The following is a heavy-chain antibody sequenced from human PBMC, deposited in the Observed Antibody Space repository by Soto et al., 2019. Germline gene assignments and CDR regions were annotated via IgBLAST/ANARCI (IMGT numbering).Heavy chain of an antibody. J-gene: IGHJ4*02. V-gene: IGHV4-4*02. Sequence: SETPSLTCAVSGGSISSSNWWSWVRQPPGKGLEWIGEIYHSGSTNYNPSLKSRVTISVDKSKNQFSLKLSSVTAADTAVYYCARDSAGYYYGSGSYDYWGQGTLVTVSS. CDR1: GGSISSSNW. CDR3: ARDSAGYYYGSGSYDY. D-gene: IGHD3-10*01. CDR2: IYHSGST.